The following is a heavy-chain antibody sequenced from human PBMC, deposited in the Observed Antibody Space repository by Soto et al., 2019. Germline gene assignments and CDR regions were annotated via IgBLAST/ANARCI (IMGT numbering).Heavy chain of an antibody. CDR2: ISYDGSNK. D-gene: IGHD1-26*01. V-gene: IGHV3-30-3*01. CDR3: ARGQQWELPADTDY. Sequence: GGSLRLSCAASGFTFSSYAMHWVRQAPGKGLEWVAVISYDGSNKYYADSVKGRFTISRDNSKNTLYLQMNSLRAEDTAVYYCARGQQWELPADTDYWGQGTLVTVSS. J-gene: IGHJ4*02. CDR1: GFTFSSYA.